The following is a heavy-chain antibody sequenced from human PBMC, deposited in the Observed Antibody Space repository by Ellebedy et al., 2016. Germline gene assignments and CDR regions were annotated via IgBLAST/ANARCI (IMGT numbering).Heavy chain of an antibody. J-gene: IGHJ4*02. V-gene: IGHV3-20*04. Sequence: GESLKISXATSGFDFGDFAMSWLRQPPGKGLEWISGINWSGDLIHYSDSVKGRFTISRDDAKKSLYLHMNSLRDEDTGVYYCARSDLVWGQGTLVTVSS. CDR2: INWSGDLI. CDR1: GFDFGDFA. CDR3: ARSDLV. D-gene: IGHD1-26*01.